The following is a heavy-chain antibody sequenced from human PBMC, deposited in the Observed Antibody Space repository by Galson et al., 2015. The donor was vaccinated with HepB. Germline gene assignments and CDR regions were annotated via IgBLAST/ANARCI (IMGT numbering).Heavy chain of an antibody. CDR3: ASGGLNHEYYFDY. Sequence: CAASGFPFSSYAMHWVRQAPGKGLGWVALISYDGGKKSYADSVKGRFSISRDNSKNTLYLQMNSLRVDDTAVYFCASGGLNHEYYFDYWGQGTLVTVSS. V-gene: IGHV3-30*14. CDR1: GFPFSSYA. J-gene: IGHJ4*02. D-gene: IGHD1-14*01. CDR2: ISYDGGKK.